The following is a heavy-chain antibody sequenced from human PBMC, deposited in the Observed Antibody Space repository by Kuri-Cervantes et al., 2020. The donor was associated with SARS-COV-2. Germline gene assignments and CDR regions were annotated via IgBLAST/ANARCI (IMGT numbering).Heavy chain of an antibody. V-gene: IGHV3-30*03. CDR3: ARAYCSGGSCNFPPYY. J-gene: IGHJ4*02. CDR2: ISYDGSNK. Sequence: GESLKISCAASGFTFSTYGMHWVRQAPGKGLEWVAVISYDGSNKYYTDSVKGRFTISRDNSKNTLYLQMNSLRAEDTAVYYCARAYCSGGSCNFPPYYWGQGTLVTVSS. D-gene: IGHD2-15*01. CDR1: GFTFSTYG.